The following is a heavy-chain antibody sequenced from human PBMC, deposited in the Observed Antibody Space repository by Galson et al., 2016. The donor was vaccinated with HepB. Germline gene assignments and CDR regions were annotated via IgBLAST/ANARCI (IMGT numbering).Heavy chain of an antibody. CDR3: CKHEGFDY. CDR1: GFTFSSYA. J-gene: IGHJ4*02. Sequence: SLRLSCAASGFTFSSYAMNWVRQAPGRGLEWVSGITRSGDAPHYADFVKGRFTISRDNSKNTLYLYMNSLTAGDTAIYYCCKHEGFDYWGQGALVTVSS. CDR2: ITRSGDAP. V-gene: IGHV3-23*01.